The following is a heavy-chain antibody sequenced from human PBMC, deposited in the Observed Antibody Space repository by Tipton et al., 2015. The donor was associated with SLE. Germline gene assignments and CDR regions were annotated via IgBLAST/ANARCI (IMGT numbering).Heavy chain of an antibody. J-gene: IGHJ1*01. Sequence: TLSLTCTVSGGSISSNSYYWGWIRQPPGKGLEWIGSIYYITSTYFNPSLKSRVTMSVDSSKNQLSLTLSSVTAADTALYYCARGSSQILFHRWCQGTLVTVSS. D-gene: IGHD6-13*01. CDR1: GGSISSNSYY. CDR3: ARGSSQILFHR. V-gene: IGHV4-39*01. CDR2: IYYITST.